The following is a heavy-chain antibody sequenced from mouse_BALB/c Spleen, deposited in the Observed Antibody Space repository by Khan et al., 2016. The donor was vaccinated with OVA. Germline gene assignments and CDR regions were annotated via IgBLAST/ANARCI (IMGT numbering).Heavy chain of an antibody. V-gene: IGHV1S56*01. J-gene: IGHJ3*01. CDR2: IFPGNVNS. CDR3: ARAGYGSFAY. D-gene: IGHD2-10*02. CDR1: GYTFTSYY. Sequence: QVQLQQSGPELVKPVASVRISCKASGYTFTSYYIHWVKQRPGQGLEWIGWIFPGNVNSNYNERFKGKATLTADKSSSTAYMQLSSLTSEDSAVYFFARAGYGSFAYWGQGTLVTVSA.